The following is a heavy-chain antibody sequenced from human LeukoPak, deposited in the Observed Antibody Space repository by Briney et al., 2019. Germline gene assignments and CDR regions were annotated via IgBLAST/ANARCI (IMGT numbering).Heavy chain of an antibody. CDR3: ARDLNANILTGYYVDF. D-gene: IGHD3-9*01. J-gene: IGHJ4*02. CDR1: GYSFTGYY. CDR2: VNPKTGGT. V-gene: IGHV1-2*02. Sequence: ASVKVSSKASGYSFTGYYIHWVRQAPGQGLEWMGWVNPKTGGTNHAQKFQGRATMTRDTSISTAYMELSRLTSDDTAVYYCARDLNANILTGYYVDFWGQGTLVTVSS.